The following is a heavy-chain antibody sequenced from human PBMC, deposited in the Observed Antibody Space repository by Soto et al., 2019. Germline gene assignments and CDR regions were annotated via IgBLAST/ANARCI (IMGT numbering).Heavy chain of an antibody. J-gene: IGHJ4*02. CDR1: GFTFNKAW. V-gene: IGHV3-15*07. D-gene: IGHD3-22*01. CDR3: ATGAAFYYDTSRY. CDR2: IKSKTDGETT. Sequence: GGSLRLSCAGSGFTFNKAWMNWVRQAPGKGLEWVGRIKSKTDGETTDYADSVKGRFTISRDTSKSSLSLQMTSLRPEDTAVYYCATGAAFYYDTSRYWGQGTLVTVSS.